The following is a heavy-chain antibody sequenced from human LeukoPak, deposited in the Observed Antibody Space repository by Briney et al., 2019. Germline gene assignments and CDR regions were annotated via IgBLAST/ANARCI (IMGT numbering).Heavy chain of an antibody. Sequence: GGSLRLSCAASGFSFSDYYMNWIRHAPGKGLEWVSYISRSGTPIYYADSVKGRFTISRDNAKNSLYLQMNSLRAEDTAVYYCAREQQQLLLPDYWGQGTLVTVSS. CDR3: AREQQQLLLPDY. CDR2: ISRSGTPI. D-gene: IGHD6-13*01. J-gene: IGHJ4*02. V-gene: IGHV3-11*01. CDR1: GFSFSDYY.